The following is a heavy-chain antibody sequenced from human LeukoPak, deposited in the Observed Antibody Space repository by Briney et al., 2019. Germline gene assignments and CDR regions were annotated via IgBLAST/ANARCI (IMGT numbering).Heavy chain of an antibody. CDR3: ARGGAVVPAARWFDP. CDR1: GGSFSGYY. V-gene: IGHV4-34*01. D-gene: IGHD2-2*01. CDR2: INHSGST. Sequence: SETLSLTCAVYGGSFSGYYWSWIRQPPGKGLDGIGEINHSGSTNYNPSLNSRVTISGDTSKNQFSLKLSSVTAADTAVYYCARGGAVVPAARWFDPWGQGTLVTVSS. J-gene: IGHJ5*02.